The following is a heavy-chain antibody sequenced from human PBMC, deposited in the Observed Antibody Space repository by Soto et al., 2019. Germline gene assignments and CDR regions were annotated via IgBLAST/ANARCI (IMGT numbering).Heavy chain of an antibody. Sequence: QVQLVQSGAEVKKPGASVKVSCKASGYTFTSYGISWVRQAPGQGLEWMGWISAYNGNTNYAQKLQGRVTMTTDTSTRTAYMELRSLRAEETAVYYCARIKGDGSGSYYGYWGQGTLVTVSS. J-gene: IGHJ4*02. V-gene: IGHV1-18*01. CDR3: ARIKGDGSGSYYGY. CDR2: ISAYNGNT. CDR1: GYTFTSYG. D-gene: IGHD3-10*01.